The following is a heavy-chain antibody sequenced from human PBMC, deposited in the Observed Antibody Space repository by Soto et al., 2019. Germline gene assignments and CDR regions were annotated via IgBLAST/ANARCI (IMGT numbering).Heavy chain of an antibody. CDR1: GYTFTGSS. V-gene: IGHV1-2*02. J-gene: IGHJ3*02. CDR2: INPNNGVT. D-gene: IGHD1-1*01. Sequence: GASVKVSCKASGYTFTGSSLHWVRQAPGQRLEWMGWINPNNGVTNYAQKFQGRVAMTRDTSISTAYMELSRLTSDDTAVYYCARVQLELMRDDFDIWGQGTMVTVSS. CDR3: ARVQLELMRDDFDI.